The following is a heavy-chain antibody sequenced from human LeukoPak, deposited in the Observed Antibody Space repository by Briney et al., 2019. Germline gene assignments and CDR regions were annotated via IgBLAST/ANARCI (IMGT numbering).Heavy chain of an antibody. CDR1: GFTFSIYA. D-gene: IGHD3-22*01. Sequence: GGSLRPSCAASGFTFSIYAMSWVRQAPGKGPEWVSAISGSGGTAYYADSVKGRFTISRDNSKNTLYLQMNSLRAEDTAVYYCAKKGYYDGSGYYMYYFDHWGQGTLVTVSS. CDR3: AKKGYYDGSGYYMYYFDH. J-gene: IGHJ4*02. V-gene: IGHV3-23*01. CDR2: ISGSGGTA.